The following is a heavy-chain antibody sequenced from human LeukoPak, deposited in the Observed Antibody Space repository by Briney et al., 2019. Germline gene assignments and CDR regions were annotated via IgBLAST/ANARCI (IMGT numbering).Heavy chain of an antibody. CDR1: GFTFSSYD. J-gene: IGHJ4*02. CDR3: ARVNYVSSGWGAPFDD. Sequence: PGGSLRLSCAASGFTFSSYDMNWVRQAPGKGLEWVSYISPSSTRIDYAASVRGRTISRDNAKRSLYLQMSSLRAEDTAVYYCARVNYVSSGWGAPFDDWGQGTLVTVSS. D-gene: IGHD3-16*01. V-gene: IGHV3-48*04. CDR2: ISPSSTRI.